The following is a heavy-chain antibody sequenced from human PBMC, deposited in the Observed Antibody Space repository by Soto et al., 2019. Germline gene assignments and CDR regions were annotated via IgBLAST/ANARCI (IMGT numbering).Heavy chain of an antibody. CDR3: AGRVWEAALFSSGWYWFDP. D-gene: IGHD6-19*01. CDR1: GYSISSGYY. J-gene: IGHJ5*02. V-gene: IGHV4-38-2*01. CDR2: IYHSGST. Sequence: SETLSLTCAVSGYSISSGYYWGWIRQPPGKGLEWIGSIYHSGSTYYNPSLKSRVTISVDTSKNQFSLKLSSVTAADTAVYYCAGRVWEAALFSSGWYWFDPWGQGTLVTVSS.